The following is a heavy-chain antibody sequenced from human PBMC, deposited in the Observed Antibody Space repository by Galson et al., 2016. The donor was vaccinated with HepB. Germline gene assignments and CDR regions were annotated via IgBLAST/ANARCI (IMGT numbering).Heavy chain of an antibody. CDR3: ARHIYYYEGGGYYGPLVYFDL. Sequence: QSGAEVKKPGESLRISCKASGYTFANYWISWVRQVPGKGLEWMGRIDPSDSYTNYSPSLQGHAIISVDKSISTVYLQWTSLRASDTAIYYCARHIYYYEGGGYYGPLVYFDLWGRGTLVTVSS. J-gene: IGHJ2*01. V-gene: IGHV5-10-1*01. CDR1: GYTFANYW. CDR2: IDPSDSYT. D-gene: IGHD3-22*01.